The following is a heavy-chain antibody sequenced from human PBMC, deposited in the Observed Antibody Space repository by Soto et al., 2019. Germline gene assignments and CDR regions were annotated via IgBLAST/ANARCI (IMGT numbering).Heavy chain of an antibody. V-gene: IGHV1-24*01. J-gene: IGHJ5*02. CDR3: ATGMYSSGNWFDP. D-gene: IGHD6-19*01. CDR1: GYTLTELS. CDR2: FDPEDGET. Sequence: ASVKVSFKGSGYTLTELSMRWVRQAPGKGLEWMGGFDPEDGETIYAQKFQGRVTMTEDTSTDTAYMELSSLRSEDTAVYYCATGMYSSGNWFDPWGQGTLVNVSS.